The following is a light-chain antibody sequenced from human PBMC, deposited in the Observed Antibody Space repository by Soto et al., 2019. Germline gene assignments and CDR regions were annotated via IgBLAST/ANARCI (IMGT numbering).Light chain of an antibody. J-gene: IGLJ1*01. CDR3: SSYTTSNSRRIV. CDR1: SSDVGGYNY. V-gene: IGLV2-14*03. Sequence: QSALTQPASVSGSPGQSINISCTGTSSDVGGYNYVSWYQHHPGNAPKLIIYDVSNRPTGVSNPFSGSKSGNTASLTFSGLYPDDEPDYYGSSYTTSNSRRIVFGTGTTFTVL. CDR2: DVS.